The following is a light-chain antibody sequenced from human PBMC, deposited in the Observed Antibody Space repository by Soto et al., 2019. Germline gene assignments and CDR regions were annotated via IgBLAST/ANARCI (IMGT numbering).Light chain of an antibody. Sequence: EVLMTQSPATLSVSPGDRATLSCRASQSINSNLAWYQQQPGQAPRLLIYGASTRATAVPDRFSGSGSGTDFTLTINRLEPEDFAVYYCQQYGDLPWTFGQGTKVDIK. CDR3: QQYGDLPWT. CDR1: QSINSN. V-gene: IGKV3-15*01. CDR2: GAS. J-gene: IGKJ1*01.